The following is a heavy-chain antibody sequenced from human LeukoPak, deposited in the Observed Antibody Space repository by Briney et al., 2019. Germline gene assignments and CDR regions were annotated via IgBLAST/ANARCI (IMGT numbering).Heavy chain of an antibody. CDR3: ARRPVYASDLDY. CDR1: GGSISSSSYY. V-gene: IGHV4-39*01. D-gene: IGHD2-8*01. CDR2: IYYSGST. J-gene: IGHJ4*02. Sequence: SETLSLTCTVSGGSISSSSYYWGWIRQPPGRGLEWIGSIYYSGSTYYNPSLKSRVTISVDTSKNQFSLKLSSVTAADTAVYYCARRPVYASDLDYWGQGTLVTVSS.